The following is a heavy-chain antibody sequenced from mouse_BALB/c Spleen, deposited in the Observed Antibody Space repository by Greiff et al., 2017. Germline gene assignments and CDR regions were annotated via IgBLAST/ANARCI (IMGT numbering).Heavy chain of an antibody. D-gene: IGHD1-1*01. V-gene: IGHV1-20*02. Sequence: VQLQQSGPELVKPGASVKISCKASGYSFTGYFMNWVMQSHGKSLEWIGRINPYNGDTFYNQKFKGKATLTVDKSSSTAHMELRSLASEDSAVYYCARTYYGSSYYAMDYWGQGTSVTVSS. CDR2: INPYNGDT. CDR1: GYSFTGYF. J-gene: IGHJ4*01. CDR3: ARTYYGSSYYAMDY.